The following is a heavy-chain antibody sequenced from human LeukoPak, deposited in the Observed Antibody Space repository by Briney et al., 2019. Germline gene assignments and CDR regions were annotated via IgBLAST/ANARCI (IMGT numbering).Heavy chain of an antibody. J-gene: IGHJ4*02. CDR2: FNPEDGET. CDR3: ATAFGPLGSGSYLDY. V-gene: IGHV1-24*01. CDR1: GYTLTELS. D-gene: IGHD1-26*01. Sequence: ASVKVSCKVSGYTLTELSMHWVRQAPGKGLEWMGGFNPEDGETIYAQKFQGRVTMTEDTSTDTAYMELSSLRSEDTAVYYCATAFGPLGSGSYLDYWGQGTLVTVSS.